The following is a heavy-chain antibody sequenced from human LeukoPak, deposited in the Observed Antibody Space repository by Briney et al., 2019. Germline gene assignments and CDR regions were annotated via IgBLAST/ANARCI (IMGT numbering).Heavy chain of an antibody. CDR2: IYHSGST. J-gene: IGHJ3*02. CDR1: GGSISSSNW. V-gene: IGHV4-4*02. D-gene: IGHD1-26*01. Sequence: SGTLSLTCAVSGGSISSSNWWSWVRQPPGKGLEWIGEIYHSGSTNYNPSLKSRVTISVDKSKNQFSLKLSSVTAADTAVYYCARHGAGAWELLPLSGAFDIWGQGTMVTVSS. CDR3: ARHGAGAWELLPLSGAFDI.